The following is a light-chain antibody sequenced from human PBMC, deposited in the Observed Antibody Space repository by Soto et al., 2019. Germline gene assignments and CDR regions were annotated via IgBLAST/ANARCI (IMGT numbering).Light chain of an antibody. CDR1: SSDVGGYNY. V-gene: IGLV2-14*01. CDR3: SSYTTSSTHWV. Sequence: QYVLTQPASVSGSPGQSITISCTGTSSDVGGYNYVSWYQQHPGKAPKLMIYEVSNRPSGFSNRFSGSKSGNTASLTISGLQAEDEADYYCSSYTTSSTHWVFGGGTKVTVL. J-gene: IGLJ3*02. CDR2: EVS.